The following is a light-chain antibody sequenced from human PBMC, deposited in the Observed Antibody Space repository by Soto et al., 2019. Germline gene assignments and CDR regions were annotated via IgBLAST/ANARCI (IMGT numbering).Light chain of an antibody. CDR1: QSVTSNY. V-gene: IGKV3-20*01. CDR3: QQYTAWPLT. Sequence: EVVMTHSPATLSVSPGEGATLSCRASQSVTSNYLAWYQQKPGKAPRLLIHGISNRATGVPDRFSGSGSGTDFTLSISRLEPEDFAVYYCQQYTAWPLTFGQGTKVDIK. J-gene: IGKJ1*01. CDR2: GIS.